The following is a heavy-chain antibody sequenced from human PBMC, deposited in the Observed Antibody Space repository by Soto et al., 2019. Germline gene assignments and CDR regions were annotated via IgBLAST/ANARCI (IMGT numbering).Heavy chain of an antibody. CDR3: AREAYKRGATNPFFDY. V-gene: IGHV4-4*02. J-gene: IGHJ4*02. CDR2: IYPSGIT. CDR1: GGSIIRSNW. Sequence: SETLSLTCAVSGGSIIRSNWWTCVRLPPGKGLEWIGEIYPSGITNYSPSLKSRVTMSVDKSKNQFSLKLNSVTAADTAMYYCAREAYKRGATNPFFDYWGQGTLVTVSS. D-gene: IGHD1-26*01.